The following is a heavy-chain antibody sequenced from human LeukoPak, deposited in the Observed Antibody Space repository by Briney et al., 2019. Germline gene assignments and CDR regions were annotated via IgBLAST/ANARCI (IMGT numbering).Heavy chain of an antibody. J-gene: IGHJ4*02. CDR1: GGSISSYY. CDR2: IYYSGST. Sequence: PSETLSLTCTVSGGSISSYYWSWIRQPPGKGLEWIGYIYYSGSTNYNPSLKSRVTISVDTSKNQFSLKLSSVTAADTAVYYCARHEVGGAADYWGQGTLVTVSS. CDR3: ARHEVGGAADY. V-gene: IGHV4-59*08. D-gene: IGHD3-16*01.